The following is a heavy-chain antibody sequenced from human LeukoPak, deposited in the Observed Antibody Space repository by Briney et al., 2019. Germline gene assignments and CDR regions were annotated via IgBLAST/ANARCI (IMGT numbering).Heavy chain of an antibody. CDR1: GFTFSSSA. D-gene: IGHD5-18*01. V-gene: IGHV3-74*01. CDR2: INSDGSST. Sequence: GGSLRLSCAASGFTFSSSAMSWVRQAPGKGLVWVSRINSDGSSTNYADSVKGRFTISRDNAKNTLYLQMSSLRAEDTAIYYCARAGDVDTTLANNRFDPWGQGTLVTVSS. J-gene: IGHJ5*02. CDR3: ARAGDVDTTLANNRFDP.